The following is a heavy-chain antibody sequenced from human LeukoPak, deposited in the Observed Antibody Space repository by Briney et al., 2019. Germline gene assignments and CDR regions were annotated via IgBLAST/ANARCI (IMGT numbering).Heavy chain of an antibody. J-gene: IGHJ4*02. D-gene: IGHD3-10*01. CDR3: AKSSGYYGSERHIDY. V-gene: IGHV3-33*06. CDR2: IWYDGSNK. CDR1: GFTFSSSW. Sequence: GGSLRLSCAASGFTFSSSWMSWVRQAPGKGLEWVAVIWYDGSNKYYVDSVKGRFTISRDNSKNTVYLQMNSVRTEDTAVYYCAKSSGYYGSERHIDYWGQGTLVTVSS.